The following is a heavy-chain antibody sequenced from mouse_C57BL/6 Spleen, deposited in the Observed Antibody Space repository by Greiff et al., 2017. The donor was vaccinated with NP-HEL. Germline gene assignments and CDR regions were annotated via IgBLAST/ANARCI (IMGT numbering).Heavy chain of an antibody. J-gene: IGHJ3*01. CDR1: GYTFTDYE. CDR3: TVYYGYDGRFAY. D-gene: IGHD2-2*01. Sequence: VQLQESGAELVRPGASVTLSCKASGYTFTDYEMHWVKQTPVHGLEWIGAIDPETGGTAYNQKFKGKAILTADKSSSTAYMELRSLTSEDSAVYYCTVYYGYDGRFAYWGQGTLVTVSA. V-gene: IGHV1-15*01. CDR2: IDPETGGT.